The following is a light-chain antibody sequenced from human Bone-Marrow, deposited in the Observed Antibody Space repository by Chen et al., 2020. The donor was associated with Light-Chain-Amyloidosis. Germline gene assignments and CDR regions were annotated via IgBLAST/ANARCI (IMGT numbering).Light chain of an antibody. CDR2: LGS. Sequence: DIVMTQSPLSLPVTPGEPASISCRSSQSLLHSNGYNYLDWYLQKPGQSPQLLIYLGSNRASGVPDRFSGSGSGTDFTLRISRVEAEDVGVYYCIQALHTPYTFGQGTKLEIK. CDR3: IQALHTPYT. J-gene: IGKJ2*01. CDR1: QSLLHSNGYNY. V-gene: IGKV2-28*01.